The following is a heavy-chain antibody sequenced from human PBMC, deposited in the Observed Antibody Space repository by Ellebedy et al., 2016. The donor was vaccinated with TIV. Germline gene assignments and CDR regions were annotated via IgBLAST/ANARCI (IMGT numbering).Heavy chain of an antibody. J-gene: IGHJ4*02. CDR3: ARDPGLGTGWYYFDY. CDR2: IRNKANIYTT. V-gene: IGHV3-72*01. CDR1: GFTFSDHN. D-gene: IGHD6-19*01. Sequence: GGSLRLXXAASGFTFSDHNMDWVRQAPGKGLEWVGRIRNKANIYTTEYAASVRGRFTISRDDSKNSVYLQMNSLKTEDTAVYYCARDPGLGTGWYYFDYWGQGTLVTVSS.